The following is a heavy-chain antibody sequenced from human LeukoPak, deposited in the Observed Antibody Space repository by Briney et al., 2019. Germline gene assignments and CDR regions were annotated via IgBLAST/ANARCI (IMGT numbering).Heavy chain of an antibody. V-gene: IGHV3-7*01. CDR1: GFTFSDFW. D-gene: IGHD5-18*01. CDR2: IRQDGSEK. Sequence: GGSLRLFCAASGFTFSDFWMSWVRQAPGKGLEWVANIRQDGSEKYYVDSVKGRFTISRDNAQKSLYLEIDSLRAEDTAVYYCAREGIQLYFPLTHCGQGTLVTVSS. J-gene: IGHJ4*02. CDR3: AREGIQLYFPLTH.